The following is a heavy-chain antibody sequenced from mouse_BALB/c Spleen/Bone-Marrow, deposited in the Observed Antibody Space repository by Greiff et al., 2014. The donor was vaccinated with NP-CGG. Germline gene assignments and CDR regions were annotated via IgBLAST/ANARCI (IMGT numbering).Heavy chain of an antibody. CDR2: ISYGGSYI. Sequence: EVQRLESGGGLVKPGGSLKLSCAASGFTFSDFYMYWVRQTPEKRLEWVATISYGGSYIYYPDSVKGRFTISRDDAKNNLYLQMSSLKSEDTAMYYCARDRGVQGYAMDYWGQGTSVTVSS. D-gene: IGHD2-14*01. V-gene: IGHV5-4*02. CDR1: GFTFSDFY. J-gene: IGHJ4*01. CDR3: ARDRGVQGYAMDY.